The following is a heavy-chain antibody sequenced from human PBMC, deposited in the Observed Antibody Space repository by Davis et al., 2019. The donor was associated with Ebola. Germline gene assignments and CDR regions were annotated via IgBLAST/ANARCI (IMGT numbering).Heavy chain of an antibody. CDR2: ISSSSSYI. Sequence: PGGSLRLSCAVSGFTLSSYSMNWVRQAPGKGLEWVSSISSSSSYIYYADSVKGRFTISRDNAKNSLYLQMNSLRAEDTAVYYCARDGILWFGELYYYYGMDVWGQGTTVTVSS. CDR1: GFTLSSYS. CDR3: ARDGILWFGELYYYYGMDV. J-gene: IGHJ6*02. D-gene: IGHD3-10*01. V-gene: IGHV3-21*01.